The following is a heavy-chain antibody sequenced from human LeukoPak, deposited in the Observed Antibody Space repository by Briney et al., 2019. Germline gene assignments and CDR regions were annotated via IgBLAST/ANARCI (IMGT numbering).Heavy chain of an antibody. CDR1: RFTFSSYG. V-gene: IGHV3-30*02. J-gene: IGHJ4*02. CDR2: IRYDGSNK. D-gene: IGHD2-2*01. CDR3: AKVAPYCSSTSCYFDY. Sequence: GGSLRLSCAASRFTFSSYGMHWVRQAPGKGLEWVAFIRYDGSNKYYADSVKGRFTISRDNSKDTLYLQMNSLRAEDTAVYYCAKVAPYCSSTSCYFDYWGQGTLVTVSS.